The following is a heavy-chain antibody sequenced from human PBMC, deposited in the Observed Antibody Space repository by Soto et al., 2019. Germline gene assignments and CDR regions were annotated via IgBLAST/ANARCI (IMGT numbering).Heavy chain of an antibody. Sequence: QITLKESGPTLVKPTQTLTLTCTFSGFSLSSTRMAVGWIRQPPGKALEWLALIYWDDDKRYSPFLKSRLTIPTDTSKNQVVLTMSNMAPVDTARYYCAHIVVAGLGYYFHYWGQGTLVTVSS. V-gene: IGHV2-5*02. J-gene: IGHJ4*02. CDR1: GFSLSSTRMA. CDR2: IYWDDDK. CDR3: AHIVVAGLGYYFHY. D-gene: IGHD6-19*01.